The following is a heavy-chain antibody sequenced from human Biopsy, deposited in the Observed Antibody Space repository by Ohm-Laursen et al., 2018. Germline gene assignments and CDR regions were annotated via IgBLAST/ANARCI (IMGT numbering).Heavy chain of an antibody. CDR2: FYYSGST. CDR3: ARARIKTSGVLIPETYYFDS. Sequence: GTLSLTCNVSGDSISIYYWSWIRQPPGKGLEWIGNFYYSGSTNYNPSLKSRITMSLDRSKSQVSLRMNSVTAADTAVYYCARARIKTSGVLIPETYYFDSLGQGTLVTVSS. J-gene: IGHJ4*02. D-gene: IGHD3-3*01. CDR1: GDSISIYY. V-gene: IGHV4-59*01.